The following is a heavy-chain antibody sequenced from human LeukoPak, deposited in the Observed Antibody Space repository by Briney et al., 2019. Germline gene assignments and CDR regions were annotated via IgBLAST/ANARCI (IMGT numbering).Heavy chain of an antibody. CDR3: ARSGAYGSGENDY. Sequence: TGGSLRLSCAASGFTVSSNYMSWVRQAPGKGLEWVSVIYSGGSTYYADSVKGRFTISRDNSKNTLYLQMNSLRAEDTAVYYCARSGAYGSGENDYWGQGTLVTVSS. J-gene: IGHJ4*02. D-gene: IGHD3-10*01. V-gene: IGHV3-66*01. CDR1: GFTVSSNY. CDR2: IYSGGST.